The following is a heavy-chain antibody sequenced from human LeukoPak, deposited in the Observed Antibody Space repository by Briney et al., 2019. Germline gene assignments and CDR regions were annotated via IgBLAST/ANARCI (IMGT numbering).Heavy chain of an antibody. CDR1: GFTFSSYW. CDR3: ARVPVLVTYYYDSSGYYFDY. D-gene: IGHD3-22*01. CDR2: IKQDGSEK. Sequence: GGSLRLSCAASGFTFSSYWMSWVRQAPGKGREGVANIKQDGSEKYYVDSVKGRFTISRDNAKNSLYLQMNSLRAEDTAVYYCARVPVLVTYYYDSSGYYFDYWGQGTLVTVSS. J-gene: IGHJ4*02. V-gene: IGHV3-7*01.